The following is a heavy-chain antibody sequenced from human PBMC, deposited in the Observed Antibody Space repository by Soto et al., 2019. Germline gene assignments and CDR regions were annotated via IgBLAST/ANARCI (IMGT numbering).Heavy chain of an antibody. J-gene: IGHJ6*02. CDR3: ARVVKAVYCRGGSCYSLVDGMDA. CDR1: GGSFSGYY. V-gene: IGHV4-34*01. CDR2: INHSGST. D-gene: IGHD2-15*01. Sequence: SDTLSLTCAVYGGSFSGYYWSWIRQPPGKGLEWIGEINHSGSTNYNPSLKSRVTISVDTSKNQFSLKLSSVTAADTAVYYCARVVKAVYCRGGSCYSLVDGMDAWGQGTTINVSS.